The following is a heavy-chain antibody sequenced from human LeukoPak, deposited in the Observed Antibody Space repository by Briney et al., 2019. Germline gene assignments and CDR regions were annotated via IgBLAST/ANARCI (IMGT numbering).Heavy chain of an antibody. CDR3: AKDWPGVLRYFDWPDPNWFDP. CDR1: GFTFSSYG. CDR2: IRYDGSNK. Sequence: PGGSQRLSCAASGFTFSSYGMHWVRQAPGKGLEWVAFIRYDGSNKYYADSVKGRFTISRDNSRNTLYLQMNSLRAEDTAVYYCAKDWPGVLRYFDWPDPNWFDPWGQGTLVTVSS. D-gene: IGHD3-9*01. V-gene: IGHV3-30*02. J-gene: IGHJ5*02.